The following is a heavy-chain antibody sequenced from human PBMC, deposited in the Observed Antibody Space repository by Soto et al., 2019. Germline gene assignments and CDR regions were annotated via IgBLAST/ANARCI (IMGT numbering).Heavy chain of an antibody. CDR2: IYYSGIT. J-gene: IGHJ6*02. D-gene: IGHD6-13*01. CDR3: ARETSSSWYVYYYGMDV. CDR1: GGSISSGGYY. V-gene: IGHV4-31*03. Sequence: QVQLQESGPGLVKPSQTLSLTCTVSGGSISSGGYYWNWIRQHPGKGLEWIGYIYYSGITYYNPSLKSRVTISVDTSKTPFSLKLSSVTAADTAVYYCARETSSSWYVYYYGMDVWGQGTTVTVSS.